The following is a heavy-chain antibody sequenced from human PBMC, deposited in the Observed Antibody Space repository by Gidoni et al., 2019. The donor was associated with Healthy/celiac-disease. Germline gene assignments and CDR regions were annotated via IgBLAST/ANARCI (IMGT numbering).Heavy chain of an antibody. J-gene: IGHJ5*02. CDR2: MNPNSGNT. Sequence: TGQGLEWMGWMNPNSGNTGYAQKFQGRVNMTRNNSISKAYMELSSMRSEDTAVYYCARGVRDQRDRNWFDPWGQGTLVTVSS. V-gene: IGHV1-8*01. D-gene: IGHD3-10*01. CDR3: ARGVRDQRDRNWFDP.